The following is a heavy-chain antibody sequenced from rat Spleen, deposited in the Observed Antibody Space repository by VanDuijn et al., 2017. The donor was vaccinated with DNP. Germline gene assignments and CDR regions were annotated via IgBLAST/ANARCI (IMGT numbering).Heavy chain of an antibody. CDR1: GFTFSDYY. Sequence: EVQVVESGGGLVQPGRSLKLSCAASGFTFSDYYMAWVRQAPNKGLEWVASISYEGSGTYYGDSVKGRFTISRDNAKSTLYLQMNSLRSEDMATYYCIRWNSGHFDYWGQGVMVTVSS. CDR2: ISYEGSGT. D-gene: IGHD4-3*01. J-gene: IGHJ2*01. V-gene: IGHV5-22*01. CDR3: IRWNSGHFDY.